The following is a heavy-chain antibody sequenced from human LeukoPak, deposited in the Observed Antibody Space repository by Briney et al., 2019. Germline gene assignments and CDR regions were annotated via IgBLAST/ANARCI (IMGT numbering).Heavy chain of an antibody. Sequence: GGSLRLSCAVSGFTFSSYEMNWVRQAPGKGLVWVSRANSDGSNTTYADSVRGRFTISRDNAKNTLFLQMNSLRVEDTAVYHCARGNYYGMDVWGQGTTVTVSS. CDR1: GFTFSSYE. CDR2: ANSDGSNT. CDR3: ARGNYYGMDV. V-gene: IGHV3-74*01. J-gene: IGHJ6*02.